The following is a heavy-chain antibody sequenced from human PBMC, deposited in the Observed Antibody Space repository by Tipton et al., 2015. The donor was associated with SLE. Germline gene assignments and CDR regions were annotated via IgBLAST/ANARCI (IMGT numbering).Heavy chain of an antibody. CDR3: ARHDTNYGRNWFDP. J-gene: IGHJ5*02. D-gene: IGHD2-8*01. CDR2: IYGGGNT. V-gene: IGHV4-61*02. CDR1: GGSISFGSYY. Sequence: TLSLTCSVSGGSISFGSYYWRWLRPPPGKGLEWIGRIYGGGNTKYNPSLESRVTLSVATSKDQFYLMLSSVTAADTAVYYCARHDTNYGRNWFDPWGQGTLVTVSS.